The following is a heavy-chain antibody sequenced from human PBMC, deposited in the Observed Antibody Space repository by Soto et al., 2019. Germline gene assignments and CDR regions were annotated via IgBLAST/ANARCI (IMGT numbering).Heavy chain of an antibody. CDR2: VDPNSGDS. CDR1: GYTFTAYY. J-gene: IGHJ4*02. CDR3: ARDNYGPLDY. Sequence: QVHLVQSGAEVKKPGASVKVSCRPFGYTFTAYYIHWVRQAPGQGLEWMGWVDPNSGDSRKVPSFQGRVTMTMDTSTSTVYMELSWLPSDDTAFYYCARDNYGPLDYWGQGTLVTVSS. V-gene: IGHV1-2*02. D-gene: IGHD3-10*01.